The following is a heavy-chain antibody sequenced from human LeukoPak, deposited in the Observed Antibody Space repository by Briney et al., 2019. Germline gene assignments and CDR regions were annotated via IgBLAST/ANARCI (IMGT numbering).Heavy chain of an antibody. CDR1: GYSISSGYY. Sequence: PSETLSLTCTVSGYSISSGYYWGWIRQPPGKGLEWMGSIYHSGSTYYNPSLKSRVTISVDTSKNQFSLKLSSVTAADTAVYYCALRYYYDSSGFWGQGTLVTVSS. CDR3: ALRYYYDSSGF. J-gene: IGHJ4*02. CDR2: IYHSGST. D-gene: IGHD3-22*01. V-gene: IGHV4-38-2*02.